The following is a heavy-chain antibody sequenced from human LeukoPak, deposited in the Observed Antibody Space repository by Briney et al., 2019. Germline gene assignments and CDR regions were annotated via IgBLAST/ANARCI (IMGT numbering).Heavy chain of an antibody. CDR2: ISGSGGST. D-gene: IGHD6-19*01. CDR1: GFTFSSYA. V-gene: IGHV3-23*01. J-gene: IGHJ4*02. Sequence: GGSLRLSCAASGFTFSSYAMSWVRQAPGKGLEWVSAISGSGGSTYYADSVKGRFTISRDNSKNTLYLQMNSLRAEDTAVYYCAKWKRGPVAGTGGGDYWGQGTLVTVSS. CDR3: AKWKRGPVAGTGGGDY.